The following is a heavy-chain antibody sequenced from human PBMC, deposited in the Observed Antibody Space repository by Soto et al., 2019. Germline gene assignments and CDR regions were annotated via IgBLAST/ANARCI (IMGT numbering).Heavy chain of an antibody. J-gene: IGHJ4*02. CDR1: GGSFRGYY. Sequence: SETLSLTCAVYGGSFRGYYWSWIRQPPGKGLEWIGEINHSGSTNYNPSLKSRVTISVDTSKNQFSLKLSSVTAADTAVYYCARDPAAGGYWGQGTLVTVSS. CDR3: ARDPAAGGY. V-gene: IGHV4-34*01. CDR2: INHSGST. D-gene: IGHD6-13*01.